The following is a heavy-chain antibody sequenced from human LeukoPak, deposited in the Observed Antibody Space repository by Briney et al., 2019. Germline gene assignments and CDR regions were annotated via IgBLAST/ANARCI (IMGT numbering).Heavy chain of an antibody. V-gene: IGHV4-59*01. J-gene: IGHJ5*02. Sequence: SETLSLTCAVSGGSISSYYWSWIRQPPGKGLEWIGYIHDSGSTNYNPPLNNRVPFSLDTSKNQFFLKLSSVTAADTAVYYCATYIVGAYNWCDPWGQGTLVTVSS. CDR1: GGSISSYY. D-gene: IGHD1-26*01. CDR2: IHDSGST. CDR3: ATYIVGAYNWCDP.